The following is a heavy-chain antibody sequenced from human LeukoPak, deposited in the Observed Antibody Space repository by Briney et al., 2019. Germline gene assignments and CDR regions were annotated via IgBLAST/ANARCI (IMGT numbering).Heavy chain of an antibody. CDR2: INVNSGGT. CDR3: ARGRLIGVPSGTQPPHDF. CDR1: GYTFTDYY. V-gene: IGHV1-2*02. Sequence: ASVKVSCKASGYTFTDYYIHWVRQAPGQGLEWMGWINVNSGGTEYAPKFQGRVTMTRDTSINTAYMELSRLTSDDSAVYYCARGRLIGVPSGTQPPHDFWGQGTRVTVSS. J-gene: IGHJ4*02. D-gene: IGHD2-2*01.